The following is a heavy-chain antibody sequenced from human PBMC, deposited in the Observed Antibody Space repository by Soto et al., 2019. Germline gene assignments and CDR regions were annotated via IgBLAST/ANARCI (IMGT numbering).Heavy chain of an antibody. J-gene: IGHJ3*01. CDR1: GGTFSTYT. CDR2: IIPLFGTT. D-gene: IGHD2-15*01. Sequence: QVHLVQSGAEVRKPGSSVKVSCKTSGGTFSTYTIYWVRQAPGQGLEWMGRIIPLFGTTKYAQNFQDRVTITAEESTSTPYMELSSLRAEDTAVYYCARRLAARADEGFDVWGEGTAVTVSA. CDR3: ARRLAARADEGFDV. V-gene: IGHV1-69*18.